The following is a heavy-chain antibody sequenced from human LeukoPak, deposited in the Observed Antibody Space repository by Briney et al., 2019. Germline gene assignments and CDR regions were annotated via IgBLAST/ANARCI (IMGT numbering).Heavy chain of an antibody. CDR2: FDPEDGET. CDR3: ATALGYCSSTSCYAPFDY. D-gene: IGHD2-2*01. Sequence: ASVKVSCKVSGYTLTELSMHWVRQAPGKGLEWMGGFDPEDGETIYAQKFQSRVTMTEDTSTDTAYMELSSLRSEDTAVYYCATALGYCSSTSCYAPFDYWGQGTLVTVSS. J-gene: IGHJ4*02. V-gene: IGHV1-24*01. CDR1: GYTLTELS.